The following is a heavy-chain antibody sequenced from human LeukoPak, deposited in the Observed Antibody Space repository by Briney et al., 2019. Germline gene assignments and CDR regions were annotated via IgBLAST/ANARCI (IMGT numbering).Heavy chain of an antibody. CDR1: GFTFTSYS. J-gene: IGHJ4*02. CDR3: AKGGKWDVTPFDY. V-gene: IGHV3-23*01. Sequence: PGGSLRLSCAASGFTFTSYSMNWVRQAPGKGLEWVPTISGGGGSTYYADSVKGRFTISRDNSKNTLYLQVNSLRAEGTAVYYCAKGGKWDVTPFDYWGQGTLVTVSS. CDR2: ISGGGGST. D-gene: IGHD1-26*01.